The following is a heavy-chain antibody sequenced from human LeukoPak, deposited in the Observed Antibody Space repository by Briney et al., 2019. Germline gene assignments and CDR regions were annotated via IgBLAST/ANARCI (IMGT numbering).Heavy chain of an antibody. V-gene: IGHV1-69*13. CDR3: ARSRRGVIPYNWFDP. D-gene: IGHD3-10*01. CDR2: IIPIFGTA. Sequence: ASVTDSFRASGGTFIIYAISWVRQAPGQGREWMGGIIPIFGTANYAQKFQGRVTITADESTSTAYMELSSLRSEDTAVYYCARSRRGVIPYNWFDPWGQGTLVTVSS. J-gene: IGHJ5*02. CDR1: GGTFIIYA.